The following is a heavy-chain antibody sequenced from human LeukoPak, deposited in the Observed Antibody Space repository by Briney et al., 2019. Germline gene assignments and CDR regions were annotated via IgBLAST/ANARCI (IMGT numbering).Heavy chain of an antibody. CDR3: AKERYCSSISCYTGDY. J-gene: IGHJ4*02. CDR1: GFTFSSYA. Sequence: GGSLRLSCAASGFTFSSYAMSWVRQAPGKGLEWVSVISGSGGSTYYADSVKGRSTISRDNSKNTLYLQMNSLRVEDTAVYYCAKERYCSSISCYTGDYWGQGTLVTVSS. CDR2: ISGSGGST. V-gene: IGHV3-23*01. D-gene: IGHD2-2*02.